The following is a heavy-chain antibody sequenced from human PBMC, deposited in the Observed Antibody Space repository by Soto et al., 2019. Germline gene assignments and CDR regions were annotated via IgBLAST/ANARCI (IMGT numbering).Heavy chain of an antibody. D-gene: IGHD3-3*01. CDR2: INAGNGNT. CDR3: ARALTYYDFWSGPPWDY. Sequence: ASVKVSCKASGYTFTSYAMHWVRQASGQRLEWMGWINAGNGNTKYSQKFQGRVTITRDTSASTAYMELSSLRSEDTAVYYCARALTYYDFWSGPPWDYWGQGTLVTVSS. CDR1: GYTFTSYA. V-gene: IGHV1-3*01. J-gene: IGHJ4*02.